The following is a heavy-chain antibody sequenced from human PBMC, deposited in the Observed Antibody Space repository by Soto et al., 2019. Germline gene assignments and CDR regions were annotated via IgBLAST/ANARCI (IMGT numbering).Heavy chain of an antibody. Sequence: PSETLSLTCAVYGGSFSGYYWSWIRQPPGKGLEWIGEINHSGSTNYNPSLKSRVTISVDTSKNQFSLKLSSVTAADTAVYYCARLSIAARAGDYYYYGMDVWGQGTTVTVSS. CDR2: INHSGST. J-gene: IGHJ6*02. V-gene: IGHV4-34*01. CDR1: GGSFSGYY. D-gene: IGHD6-6*01. CDR3: ARLSIAARAGDYYYYGMDV.